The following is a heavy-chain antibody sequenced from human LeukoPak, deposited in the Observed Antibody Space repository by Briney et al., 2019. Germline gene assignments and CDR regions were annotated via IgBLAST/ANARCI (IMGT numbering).Heavy chain of an antibody. CDR3: AREYDSRGYYVN. CDR1: GFTFSRSD. J-gene: IGHJ4*02. V-gene: IGHV3-21*01. D-gene: IGHD3-22*01. CDR2: ISSSSTYI. Sequence: GGSVRLSCAASGFTFSRSDMTWVRQAPGKGLEWVSFISSSSTYIYYADSVKGRFTISRDNARNSLYLQMNSLRAEDTATYYCAREYDSRGYYVNWGQGTLVTVSS.